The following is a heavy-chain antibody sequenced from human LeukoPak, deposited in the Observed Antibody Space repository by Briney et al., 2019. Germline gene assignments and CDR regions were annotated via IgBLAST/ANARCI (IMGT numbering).Heavy chain of an antibody. V-gene: IGHV5-51*01. CDR1: GYSFTNYW. CDR3: ARSSHIVASSSV. J-gene: IGHJ4*02. D-gene: IGHD6-13*01. CDR2: IYPGDSET. Sequence: GESLKISCKGSGYSFTNYWIGWVRPMPGKGLEWMGIIYPGDSETRYSPSFQGQVTITADRSVRTAYLQWRSLKPSDTAMYYCARSSHIVASSSVWGQGTLVTVSS.